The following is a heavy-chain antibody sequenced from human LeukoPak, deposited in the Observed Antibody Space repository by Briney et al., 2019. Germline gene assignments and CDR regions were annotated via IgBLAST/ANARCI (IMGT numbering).Heavy chain of an antibody. CDR3: AKDHFLG. CDR1: GFTFNNNA. Sequence: PTGGSLRLSCAVSGFTFNNNAMSWVRQAPGKGLEWVSTTSGSGGGTYYADSVKGRFTISRDNSKNTVHLQMNSLRAEDTAVYYCAKDHFLGWGQGTLVTVSS. CDR2: TSGSGGGT. D-gene: IGHD3-3*02. J-gene: IGHJ4*02. V-gene: IGHV3-23*01.